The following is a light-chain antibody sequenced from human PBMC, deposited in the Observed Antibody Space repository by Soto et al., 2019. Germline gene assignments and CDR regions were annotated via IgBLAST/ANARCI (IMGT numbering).Light chain of an antibody. CDR1: QSAGNF. CDR2: YIS. J-gene: IGKJ4*01. Sequence: EIVLTQSPGTLSLSPVETASLSCRASQSAGNFLAWYQQKPGQAPRLLIYYISTRATGIPDRFSGSGSATDFTLTISRMEPEDFAVYYCQDHGSSPLTFGGGTKVDIK. V-gene: IGKV3-20*01. CDR3: QDHGSSPLT.